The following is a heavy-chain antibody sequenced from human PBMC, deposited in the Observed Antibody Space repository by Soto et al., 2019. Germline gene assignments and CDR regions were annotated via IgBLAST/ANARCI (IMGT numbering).Heavy chain of an antibody. Sequence: ASVKVSCKASGYTFTSYGISWVRQAPGQGLEWMGWISAYNGNTNYAQKLQGRVTMTTDTSTSTAYMELRSLRSDDTAVYYCARDKVSLLWFGELFGYYFDYWGQGTLVTVS. CDR1: GYTFTSYG. CDR2: ISAYNGNT. V-gene: IGHV1-18*01. CDR3: ARDKVSLLWFGELFGYYFDY. J-gene: IGHJ4*02. D-gene: IGHD3-10*01.